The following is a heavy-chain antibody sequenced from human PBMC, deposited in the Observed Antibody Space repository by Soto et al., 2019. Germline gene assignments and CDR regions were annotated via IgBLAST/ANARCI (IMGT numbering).Heavy chain of an antibody. CDR2: ISYSGST. CDR3: ARGKEDFWFTGWFDP. CDR1: GGSISGYY. J-gene: IGHJ5*02. Sequence: SETLSLTCSVSGGSISGYYWSWIRQPPGEGLEWIGEISYSGSTNYNPSLKSRVTISVDTSKNQFSLRLSPVTAADTAVYYCARGKEDFWFTGWFDPWGQGTLVTVSS. D-gene: IGHD3-10*01. V-gene: IGHV4-59*01.